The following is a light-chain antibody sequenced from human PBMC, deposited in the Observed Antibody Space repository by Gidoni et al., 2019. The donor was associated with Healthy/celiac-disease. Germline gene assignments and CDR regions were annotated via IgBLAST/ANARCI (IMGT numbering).Light chain of an antibody. CDR1: SLRSYY. Sequence: SSELTHDPAVSLSLGQTVRITCQGDSLRSYYASWYQQKPGQAPVLVIYGKTNRPSGIPDRVSGSSSGNTDSLTITGAKAEDEADYYCNSRDRSGNHWVFGGGTKLTVL. CDR2: GKT. CDR3: NSRDRSGNHWV. V-gene: IGLV3-19*01. J-gene: IGLJ3*02.